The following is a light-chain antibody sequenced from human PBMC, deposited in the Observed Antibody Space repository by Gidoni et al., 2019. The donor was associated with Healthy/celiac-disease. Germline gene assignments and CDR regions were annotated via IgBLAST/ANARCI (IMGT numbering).Light chain of an antibody. J-gene: IGKJ4*01. CDR1: QSISSY. V-gene: IGKV1-39*01. Sequence: DLQITPSPSSLSASVGDRVTITCRASQSISSYLNWYQQKPGKAPKLLIYAASSLQSGVPSRFSGSGSGTDFTLTISSLQPEDFATYYCQQNYSTPPTFGGGTKVEIK. CDR2: AAS. CDR3: QQNYSTPPT.